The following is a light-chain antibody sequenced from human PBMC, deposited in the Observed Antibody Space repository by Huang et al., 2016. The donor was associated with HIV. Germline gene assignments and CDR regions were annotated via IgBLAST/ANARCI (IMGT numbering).Light chain of an antibody. CDR1: KRLSKW. V-gene: IGKV1-5*03. J-gene: IGKJ5*01. Sequence: DIQMTQSPSTLSASVGDRVVINCRASKRLSKWLAWYQQKPGKAPNILNYKATTLENGGPSRFIGSGSGTNFTLTISSLQPDDFATYYCQQCNSLPITFGQGTRLEI. CDR2: KAT. CDR3: QQCNSLPIT.